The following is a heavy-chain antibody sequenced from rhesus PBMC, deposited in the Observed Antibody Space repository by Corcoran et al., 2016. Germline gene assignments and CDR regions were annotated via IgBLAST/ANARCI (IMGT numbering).Heavy chain of an antibody. J-gene: IGHJ4*01. V-gene: IGHV3S16*01. Sequence: EVQLVESGGGLVQPGGSLRLSCAASGFTFSSYVMSWVRRAPGKGLEWVSSISSASSYIYYADSVKGRFTISRDNAKNSLSLQMNSLRAEDTAVYYCTSGLNYFDYWGQGVLVTVSS. CDR3: TSGLNYFDY. CDR2: ISSASSYI. CDR1: GFTFSSYV. D-gene: IGHD2-39*01.